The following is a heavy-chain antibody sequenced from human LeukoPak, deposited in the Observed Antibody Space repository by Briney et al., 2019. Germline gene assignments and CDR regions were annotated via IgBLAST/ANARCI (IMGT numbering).Heavy chain of an antibody. J-gene: IGHJ6*03. D-gene: IGHD1-26*01. CDR2: IWSDGSNK. V-gene: IGHV3-33*06. CDR1: GFTFSGYG. Sequence: GKSLRLSCATSGFTFSGYGMHWVRQAPGKGLEWVTVIWSDGSNKYYADSVKGRFTISRDNSKNTLYLQMNSLRAEDTAVYYCAKEGSATSYYYYYYMDVWGKGTTVTVSS. CDR3: AKEGSATSYYYYYYMDV.